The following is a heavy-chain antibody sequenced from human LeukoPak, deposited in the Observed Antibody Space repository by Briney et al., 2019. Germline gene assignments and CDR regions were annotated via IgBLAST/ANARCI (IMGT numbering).Heavy chain of an antibody. CDR2: IYYSGST. J-gene: IGHJ4*02. CDR3: ARESVAGLDY. CDR1: GGSISSYY. D-gene: IGHD6-19*01. V-gene: IGHV4-59*01. Sequence: SETLSLTCTVSGGSISSYYWSWIRQPPGKGLEWIGYIYYSGSTNYNPSLKSRVTISVDTSKNQFSLKLSSVTAADTAVYYCARESVAGLDYWGQGTLVTVSS.